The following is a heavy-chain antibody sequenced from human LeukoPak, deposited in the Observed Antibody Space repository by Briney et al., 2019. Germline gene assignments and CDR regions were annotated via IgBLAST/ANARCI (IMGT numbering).Heavy chain of an antibody. J-gene: IGHJ4*02. D-gene: IGHD2-15*01. CDR2: IYYSGST. Sequence: SETLSLTCTVSGGSISSGGYYWSWIRQHPGTGLEWIGYIYYSGSTYYNPSLKSRVTISVDTSKNQFSLKLSSVTAADTAVYYCARHVVVVAATLFDYWGQGTLVTVSS. V-gene: IGHV4-31*03. CDR1: GGSISSGGYY. CDR3: ARHVVVVAATLFDY.